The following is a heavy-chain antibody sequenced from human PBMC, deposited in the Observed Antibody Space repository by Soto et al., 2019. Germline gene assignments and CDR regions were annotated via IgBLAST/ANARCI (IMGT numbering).Heavy chain of an antibody. CDR2: IYCSGST. Sequence: SETLSLTCTVSGGSISSSSYYWGWIRQPPGKGLEWIGSIYCSGSTYYNPSLKSRVTISVDTSKNQFSLKLSSVTAADTAVYYCARQRIGAYVDWYFDLWGRGTLVTVS. V-gene: IGHV4-39*01. J-gene: IGHJ2*01. D-gene: IGHD3-16*01. CDR1: GGSISSSSYY. CDR3: ARQRIGAYVDWYFDL.